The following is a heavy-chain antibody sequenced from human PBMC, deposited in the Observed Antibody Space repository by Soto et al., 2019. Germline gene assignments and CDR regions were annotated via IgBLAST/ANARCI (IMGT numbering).Heavy chain of an antibody. CDR3: ARVKTDYSNPRGPFFFYGMDV. D-gene: IGHD4-4*01. V-gene: IGHV3-30-3*01. Sequence: VPLVESGGGVVHPERSLRLSCSASEFTFSSYAMHWVRQAPGKGLEWVAGISYDGGHKFYGDSVRGRFTISRDSSKTTVFLQMNSLRPEDTAAYYCARVKTDYSNPRGPFFFYGMDVWGQGTTVTVSS. CDR2: ISYDGGHK. J-gene: IGHJ6*02. CDR1: EFTFSSYA.